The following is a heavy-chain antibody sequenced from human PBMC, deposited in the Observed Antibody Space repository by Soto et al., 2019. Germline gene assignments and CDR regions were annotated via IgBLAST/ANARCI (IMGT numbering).Heavy chain of an antibody. CDR1: GFTFSSYW. J-gene: IGHJ3*02. CDR2: IKQDGSEK. D-gene: IGHD6-13*01. Sequence: RLSCAASGFTFSSYWMSWVRQAPGKGLEWVANIKQDGSEKYYVDSVKGRFTISRDNAKNSLYLQMNSLRAEDTAVYYCARGALGIAAAGSRAFDIWGQVTMVTVSS. CDR3: ARGALGIAAAGSRAFDI. V-gene: IGHV3-7*01.